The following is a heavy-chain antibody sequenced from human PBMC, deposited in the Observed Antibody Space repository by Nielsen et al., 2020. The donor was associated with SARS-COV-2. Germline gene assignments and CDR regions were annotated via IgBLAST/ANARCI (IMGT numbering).Heavy chain of an antibody. D-gene: IGHD3-10*01. CDR1: GGTFSSYA. CDR2: IIPIFGTA. J-gene: IGHJ6*02. V-gene: IGHV1-69*13. Sequence: SVKVSCKASGGTFSSYAISWVRQAPGQGLEWMGGIIPIFGTANYAQKFQGRVTITADESTSTAYMELSSLRSEDTAVYYCATGHGSGSDYYYVMDVWGQGTTVTVSS. CDR3: ATGHGSGSDYYYVMDV.